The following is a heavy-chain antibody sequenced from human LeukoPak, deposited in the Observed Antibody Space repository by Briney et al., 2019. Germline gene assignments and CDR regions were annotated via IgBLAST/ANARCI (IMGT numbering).Heavy chain of an antibody. CDR3: TADYGDLGG. D-gene: IGHD4-17*01. V-gene: IGHV3-15*01. CDR2: IKSKTDGGTT. Sequence: GGSLRLSCAASGFTFSSYSVNWVRQAPGKGLEWVGRIKSKTDGGTTDYAAPVKGRFTISRDDSKNTLYLQMNSLKTEDTAVYYCTADYGDLGGWGQGTLVTVSS. J-gene: IGHJ4*02. CDR1: GFTFSSYS.